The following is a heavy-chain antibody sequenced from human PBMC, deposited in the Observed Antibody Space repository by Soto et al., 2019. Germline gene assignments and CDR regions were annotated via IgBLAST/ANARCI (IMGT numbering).Heavy chain of an antibody. V-gene: IGHV5-51*01. J-gene: IGHJ6*02. CDR1: GYSFTSYW. CDR2: IYPGDSDT. Sequence: GESLKISCNGSGYSFTSYWIGWVRQMPGKGLEWMGIIYPGDSDTRYSPSFQGQVTISADKSISTAYLQWSSLKASDTAMYYCARQYSGCSGGSCKMGYYYGMDVWGQGTTVTVSS. CDR3: ARQYSGCSGGSCKMGYYYGMDV. D-gene: IGHD2-15*01.